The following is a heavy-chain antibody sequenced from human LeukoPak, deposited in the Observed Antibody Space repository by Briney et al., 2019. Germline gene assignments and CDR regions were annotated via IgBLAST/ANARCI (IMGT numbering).Heavy chain of an antibody. Sequence: SETLSLTCGVYGGTFSAYYWSWIRQPPGKGLEWIGEISPSGSTTNYNPSLKNRATISVDTSKNQFSLQLKSVTAADTAVYYCVSIQLRTSWFDPWGQGTLVTVSS. CDR1: GGTFSAYY. CDR3: VSIQLRTSWFDP. D-gene: IGHD1-1*01. J-gene: IGHJ5*02. CDR2: ISPSGSTT. V-gene: IGHV4-34*04.